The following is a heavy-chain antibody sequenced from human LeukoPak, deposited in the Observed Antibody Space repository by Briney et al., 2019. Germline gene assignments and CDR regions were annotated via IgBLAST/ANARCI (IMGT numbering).Heavy chain of an antibody. V-gene: IGHV4-34*01. J-gene: IGHJ5*02. CDR2: INHSGST. Sequence: SETLSLTCAVYGGSFSGHYWSWIRQPPGKGLEWIGEINHSGSTNYNPSLKSRVTISVDTSKNQFSLKLSSVTAADTAVYYCARGRRTNWFDPWGQGTWSPSPQ. CDR1: GGSFSGHY. D-gene: IGHD1-1*01. CDR3: ARGRRTNWFDP.